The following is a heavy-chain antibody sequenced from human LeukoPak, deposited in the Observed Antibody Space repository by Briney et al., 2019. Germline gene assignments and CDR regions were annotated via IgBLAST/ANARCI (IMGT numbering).Heavy chain of an antibody. CDR1: GGSFSGYY. CDR3: ASSRWLVPFDY. CDR2: INHSGST. J-gene: IGHJ4*02. Sequence: SETLSLTCAVYGGSFSGYYWSWIRQPPGKGLEWIGEINHSGSTNYNPSLKSRVTISVDTSKNQFSLKLSSVTAADTAAYYCASSRWLVPFDYWGQGTLVTVSS. V-gene: IGHV4-34*01. D-gene: IGHD6-19*01.